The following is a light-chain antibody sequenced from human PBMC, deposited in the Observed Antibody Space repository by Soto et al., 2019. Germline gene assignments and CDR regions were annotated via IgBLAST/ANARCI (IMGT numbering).Light chain of an antibody. V-gene: IGKV3-20*01. CDR1: QRVSGSY. J-gene: IGKJ1*01. Sequence: VVLTQSPATLSLSPGERATLSCRASQRVSGSYLAWYQQKPGQAPRLLIYGASSRATGIPDRFSGSGSGTDFTLTISRLEPEDFAVYYCHQYGSSPRTFGHGTKVDIK. CDR2: GAS. CDR3: HQYGSSPRT.